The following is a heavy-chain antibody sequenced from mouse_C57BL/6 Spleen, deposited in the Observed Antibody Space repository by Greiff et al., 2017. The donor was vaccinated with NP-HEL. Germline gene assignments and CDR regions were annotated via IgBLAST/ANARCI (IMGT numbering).Heavy chain of an antibody. Sequence: QVQLKQSGAELVKPGASVKISCKASGYAFSSYWMNWVKQRPGKGLEWIGQIYPGDGDTNYNGKFKGKATLTADKSSSTAYMQLSSLTSEDSAVYFCARDDRYYYAMDYWGQGTSVTVSS. J-gene: IGHJ4*01. V-gene: IGHV1-80*01. CDR3: ARDDRYYYAMDY. CDR2: IYPGDGDT. D-gene: IGHD2-12*01. CDR1: GYAFSSYW.